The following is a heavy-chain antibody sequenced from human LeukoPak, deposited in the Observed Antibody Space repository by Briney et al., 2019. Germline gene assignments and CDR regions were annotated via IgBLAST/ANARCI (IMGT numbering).Heavy chain of an antibody. CDR2: IYYSGST. Sequence: SETLSLTCTVSGGSISSYYWSWIRQPPGKGLERIGYIYYSGSTNYNPSLKSRVTISVDTSKNQFSLKLSSVTAADTAVYYCAREARYYYYMDVWGKGTTVTVSS. CDR1: GGSISSYY. V-gene: IGHV4-59*01. CDR3: AREARYYYYMDV. J-gene: IGHJ6*03.